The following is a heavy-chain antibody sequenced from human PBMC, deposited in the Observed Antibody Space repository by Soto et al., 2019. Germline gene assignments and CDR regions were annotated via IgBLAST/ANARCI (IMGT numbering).Heavy chain of an antibody. J-gene: IGHJ4*02. V-gene: IGHV4-4*09. CDR3: ATYSVGGGGRGY. D-gene: IGHD5-12*01. CDR1: GGSMYGQH. Sequence: PSETLSLTCTGSGGSMYGQHRIWIRQPPGKGLEWIGHHSDSTSYNPSLKSRVTISTDTSKNQFSLKLSSVTAADTAVYYCATYSVGGGGRGYWGQGTLVTVSS. CDR2: HSDST.